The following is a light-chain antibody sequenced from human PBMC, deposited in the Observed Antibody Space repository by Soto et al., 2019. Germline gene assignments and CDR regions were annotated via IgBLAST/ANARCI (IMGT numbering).Light chain of an antibody. CDR1: SSDVGGYNY. CDR2: EVS. J-gene: IGLJ1*01. V-gene: IGLV2-14*01. Sequence: QSALTQPASVSGSPGQSIAISCTGTSSDVGGYNYVSWYQQHPGKAPKLLLSEVSNRPSGVSDRFSRSKSGNTASLTISGLQTQDEADYYCSSFTSAHTFVFGTGTKVTVL. CDR3: SSFTSAHTFV.